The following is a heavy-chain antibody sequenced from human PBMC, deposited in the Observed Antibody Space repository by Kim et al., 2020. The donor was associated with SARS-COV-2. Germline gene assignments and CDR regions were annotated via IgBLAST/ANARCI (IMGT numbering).Heavy chain of an antibody. Sequence: YSGRPYSSPALDSRVTISIDTSKNQFSLKLSSVTAADAAVYYCARGRTYSHWGQGTLVTVSS. CDR3: ARGRTYSH. V-gene: IGHV4-39*01. CDR2: YSGRP. D-gene: IGHD4-4*01. J-gene: IGHJ4*02.